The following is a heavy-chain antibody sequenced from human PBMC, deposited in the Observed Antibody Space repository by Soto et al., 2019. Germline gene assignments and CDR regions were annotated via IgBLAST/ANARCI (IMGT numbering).Heavy chain of an antibody. CDR3: AREKASLDCTNGVCYSYGMDV. CDR2: ISSSSSYI. D-gene: IGHD2-8*01. V-gene: IGHV3-21*01. J-gene: IGHJ6*02. CDR1: GFTFSSYS. Sequence: EVQLVESGGGLVKPGGSLRLSCAASGFTFSSYSMNWVRQAPGKGLEWVSSISSSSSYIYYADSVKGRFTISRDNAKNSLYLQMNSLRAEDTAVYYCAREKASLDCTNGVCYSYGMDVWGQGTTVTVSS.